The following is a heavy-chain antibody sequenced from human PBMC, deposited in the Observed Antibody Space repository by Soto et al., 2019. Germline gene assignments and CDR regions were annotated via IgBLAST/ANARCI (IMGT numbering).Heavy chain of an antibody. J-gene: IGHJ6*02. D-gene: IGHD1-1*01. CDR2: MNPNSGNT. CDR3: ARERTGTTSMDV. Sequence: QVQLVQSGAEVKKPGASVKVSCKASGYTFTSYDINWVRQATGQGLEWMGWMNPNSGNTSYAQKFQGRVTMTSNTSISTSYMALSSLRSDHTAVYSCARERTGTTSMDVWGQGTTVTVSS. CDR1: GYTFTSYD. V-gene: IGHV1-8*01.